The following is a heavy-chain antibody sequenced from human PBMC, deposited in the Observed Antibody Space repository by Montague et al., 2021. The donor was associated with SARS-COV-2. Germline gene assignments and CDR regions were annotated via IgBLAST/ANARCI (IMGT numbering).Heavy chain of an antibody. CDR3: ARLGLGGYDILTGYYQSGMDV. J-gene: IGHJ6*02. CDR1: GGSISSYS. D-gene: IGHD3-9*01. CDR2: IFYSGST. V-gene: IGHV4-59*08. Sequence: SETLSLTCTVSGGSISSYSWSWIRQPPGKGLEWIGSIFYSGSTNYNPSLKSRVTISVDTSKKPFSLKLSSVTAADTAVYYCARLGLGGYDILTGYYQSGMDVWGQGTTVTVSS.